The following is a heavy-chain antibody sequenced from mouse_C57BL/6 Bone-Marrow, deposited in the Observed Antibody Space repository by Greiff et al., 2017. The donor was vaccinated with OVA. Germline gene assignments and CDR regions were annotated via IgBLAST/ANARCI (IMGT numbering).Heavy chain of an antibody. Sequence: QVQLQQPGAELVKPGASVKLSCKASGYTFTSYWMHWVKQRPGQGLEWIGMIHPNSGSTNYNEKFKSKATLTVDKSSSTAYMQLSSLTSEDSAVYYCGVYYSNYCDYWGQGTTRTVSS. J-gene: IGHJ2*01. CDR1: GYTFTSYW. CDR2: IHPNSGST. D-gene: IGHD2-5*01. CDR3: GVYYSNYCDY. V-gene: IGHV1-64*01.